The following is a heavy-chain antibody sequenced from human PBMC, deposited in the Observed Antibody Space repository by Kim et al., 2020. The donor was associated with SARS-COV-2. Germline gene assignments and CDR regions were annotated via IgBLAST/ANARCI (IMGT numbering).Heavy chain of an antibody. D-gene: IGHD2-2*01. V-gene: IGHV4-34*01. CDR3: ETHCSSNTCYFAWLDP. Sequence: SETLSLTCAVYGGSFSGYWAWIRQPPGKGLEWIGEIHHGGTTKYNPALKSRATISVDTSKRQVSLRLSSVTAADTAVYYCETHCSSNTCYFAWLDPWGQGTLVTVSS. J-gene: IGHJ5*02. CDR2: IHHGGTT. CDR1: GGSFSGY.